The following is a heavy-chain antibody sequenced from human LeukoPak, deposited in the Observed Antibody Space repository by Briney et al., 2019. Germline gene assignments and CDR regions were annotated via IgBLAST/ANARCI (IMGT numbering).Heavy chain of an antibody. D-gene: IGHD6-13*01. Sequence: GGSLRLSCAASGFTFSSYWMSWVRQAPGKGLEWVANIKQDGSEKYYVDSVKGLFTISRDNAKNSLYLQMNSLRAEDTAVYYCARGAFIAAAGTGDYWGQGTLVTVSS. J-gene: IGHJ4*02. CDR3: ARGAFIAAAGTGDY. CDR2: IKQDGSEK. V-gene: IGHV3-7*01. CDR1: GFTFSSYW.